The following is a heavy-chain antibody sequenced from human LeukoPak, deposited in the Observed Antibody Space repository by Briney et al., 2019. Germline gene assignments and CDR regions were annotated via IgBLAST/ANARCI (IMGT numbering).Heavy chain of an antibody. Sequence: GGSLRLSCAASGFPFSSYWMSWVRQAPGKGLEWVANIKPDGSEKSYVDSVKGRFTISRDNAKNSLYLHMNSLRAEDTAVYYCARGQMAGYWGQGTLVTVSS. CDR3: ARGQMAGY. D-gene: IGHD5-24*01. V-gene: IGHV3-7*05. CDR2: IKPDGSEK. CDR1: GFPFSSYW. J-gene: IGHJ4*02.